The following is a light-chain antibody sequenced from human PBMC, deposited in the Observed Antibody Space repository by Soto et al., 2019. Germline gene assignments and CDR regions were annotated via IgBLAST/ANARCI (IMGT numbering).Light chain of an antibody. V-gene: IGKV3-20*01. J-gene: IGKJ1*01. Sequence: EIVLTQSPGTLSLSPGERATLSCRASQSVSSSYLAWYQQKPGQAPRLLIYGASSRATGIPDRFSGSGSGTDVTLTISRLEPEDFAVYYCQQYGSSPHWTFGQGTKVEIK. CDR1: QSVSSSY. CDR2: GAS. CDR3: QQYGSSPHWT.